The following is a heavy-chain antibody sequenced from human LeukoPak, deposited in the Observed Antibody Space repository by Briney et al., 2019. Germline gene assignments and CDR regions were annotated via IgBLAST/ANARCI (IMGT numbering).Heavy chain of an antibody. J-gene: IGHJ4*02. CDR2: IYSGGST. V-gene: IGHV3-66*01. Sequence: TGGSLRLSCAASGFTVSSNYMSWVRQAPGKGLEWVSVIYSGGSTYYADSVKGRFTISRDNSKNTLYLQMNSLRAEDTAVYYSAREGGIAAAGTTPRFDYWGQGTLVTVSS. D-gene: IGHD6-13*01. CDR1: GFTVSSNY. CDR3: AREGGIAAAGTTPRFDY.